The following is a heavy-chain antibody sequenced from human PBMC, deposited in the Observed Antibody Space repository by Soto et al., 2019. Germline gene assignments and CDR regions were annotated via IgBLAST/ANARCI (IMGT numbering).Heavy chain of an antibody. Sequence: VASVKVSCKASGYTFTGYYMHWVRQAPGQGLEWMGWINPNSGGTNYAQKFQGRVTMTRDTSISTAYMELSRLRSDDTAVYYCAREWGVELRGSWGIYYYGMDVWGQGTTVTVSS. J-gene: IGHJ6*02. V-gene: IGHV1-2*02. CDR2: INPNSGGT. CDR3: AREWGVELRGSWGIYYYGMDV. CDR1: GYTFTGYY. D-gene: IGHD6-13*01.